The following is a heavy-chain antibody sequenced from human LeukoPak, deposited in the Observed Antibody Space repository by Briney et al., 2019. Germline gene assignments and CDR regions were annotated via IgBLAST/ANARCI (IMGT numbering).Heavy chain of an antibody. CDR3: ARAVLFWSGRSYYYYYYMDV. CDR2: IIPIFGTA. CDR1: GGTFSSYA. V-gene: IGHV1-69*06. J-gene: IGHJ6*03. Sequence: SVKVSCKASGGTFSSYAISWVRQAPAQGLEWMGGIIPIFGTANYAQKFQGRVTITADKSTSTAYMELSSLRSEDTAVYYCARAVLFWSGRSYYYYYYMDVWGKGTTVTVSS. D-gene: IGHD3-3*01.